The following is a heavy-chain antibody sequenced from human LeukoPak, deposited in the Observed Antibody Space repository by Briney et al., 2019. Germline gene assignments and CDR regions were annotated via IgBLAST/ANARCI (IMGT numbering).Heavy chain of an antibody. CDR2: ISNSGGST. D-gene: IGHD2-2*02. CDR3: AKSRYTSSNTNDY. J-gene: IGHJ4*02. CDR1: GFTFSNYA. V-gene: IGHV3-23*01. Sequence: PGGSLRLSCVASGFTFSNYAMTWVRQAPGKGLQRVSTISNSGGSTYYADSVKGRFAISRDNPRNTLYLQMNSLRAEDTAVYYCAKSRYTSSNTNDYWGQGTLVTVSS.